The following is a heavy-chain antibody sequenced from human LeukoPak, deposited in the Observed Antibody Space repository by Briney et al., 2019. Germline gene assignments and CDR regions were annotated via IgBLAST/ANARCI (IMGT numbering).Heavy chain of an antibody. D-gene: IGHD6-19*01. CDR2: IIPIFGTA. Sequence: SVKVSSTASGGTFSSYAISWVRQAPGQGLEWMGGIIPIFGTANYAQKFQGRVTITADESTSTAYMELSSLRSEDMAVYYCARGALADMYYFDYWGQGTLVTVSS. CDR1: GGTFSSYA. CDR3: ARGALADMYYFDY. V-gene: IGHV1-69*13. J-gene: IGHJ4*02.